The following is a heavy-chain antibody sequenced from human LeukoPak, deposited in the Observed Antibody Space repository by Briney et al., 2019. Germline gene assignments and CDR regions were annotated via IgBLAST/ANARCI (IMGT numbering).Heavy chain of an antibody. CDR2: INHSGST. Sequence: PSETLSLTCAVYGGSFSGYYWSWIRQPPGKGLEWIGEINHSGSTNYNPSLKSRVTISVDTSKNQFSLKLSSVTAADTAVYYCARHFGFGELFPLDYWGQGTLVTVSS. V-gene: IGHV4-34*01. CDR1: GGSFSGYY. D-gene: IGHD3-10*01. CDR3: ARHFGFGELFPLDY. J-gene: IGHJ4*02.